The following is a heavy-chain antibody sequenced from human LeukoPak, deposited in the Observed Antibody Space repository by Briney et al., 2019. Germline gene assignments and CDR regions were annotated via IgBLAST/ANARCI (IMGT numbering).Heavy chain of an antibody. CDR2: ISGSGGST. D-gene: IGHD1-14*01. Sequence: GGSLRLSCAASGFTFSSYEMNWVRQAPGKGLEWVSAISGSGGSTSYADSVKGRFTISRDNSKNTLYLQMNSLRAEDTAVYYCAKDAAAQPAGRYFDYWGQGTLVTVSS. CDR3: AKDAAAQPAGRYFDY. V-gene: IGHV3-23*01. CDR1: GFTFSSYE. J-gene: IGHJ4*02.